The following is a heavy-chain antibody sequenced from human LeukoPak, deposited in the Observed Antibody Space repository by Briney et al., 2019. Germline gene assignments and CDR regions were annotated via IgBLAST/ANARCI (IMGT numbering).Heavy chain of an antibody. CDR1: GFTFSGFW. Sequence: GGSLRLSCAVSGFTFSGFWMSWSRQAPGKGLEWVASINSDGSEGYYADVVKGRFTISRDNAKNSLYLQINSLRAEDTAVYYCARSSYSSSSSVWGQGTMATVSS. CDR3: ARSSYSSSSSV. J-gene: IGHJ3*01. V-gene: IGHV3-7*03. D-gene: IGHD6-6*01. CDR2: INSDGSEG.